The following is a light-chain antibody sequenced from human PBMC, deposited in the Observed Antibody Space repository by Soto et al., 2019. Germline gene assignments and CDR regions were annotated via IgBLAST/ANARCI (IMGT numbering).Light chain of an antibody. V-gene: IGLV1-44*01. J-gene: IGLJ3*02. Sequence: QSVLTQPPSASGTPVQRVTISCSVSSSNIGSNAVHWYQQVPGTAPKLLIYRNNQRPSGVPARFSGSRSGTSASLAISGLQSGYEADYYCAAWDDAQYGWLFGGVTTVTVL. CDR1: SSNIGSNA. CDR2: RNN. CDR3: AAWDDAQYGWL.